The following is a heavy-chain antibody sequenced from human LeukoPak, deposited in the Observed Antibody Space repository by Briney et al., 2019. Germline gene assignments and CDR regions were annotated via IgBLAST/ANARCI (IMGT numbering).Heavy chain of an antibody. CDR3: AKDRLVDY. J-gene: IGHJ4*02. CDR1: GYSISSGYY. D-gene: IGHD2-8*02. Sequence: LSLTCTVSGYSISSGYYWGWIRQPPGKGLEWVAFIRYDGSNKYYADSLKGRFTISRDNSKNTLYLQMNSLRAEDTAVYYCAKDRLVDYWGQGTVITVSS. V-gene: IGHV3-30*02. CDR2: IRYDGSNK.